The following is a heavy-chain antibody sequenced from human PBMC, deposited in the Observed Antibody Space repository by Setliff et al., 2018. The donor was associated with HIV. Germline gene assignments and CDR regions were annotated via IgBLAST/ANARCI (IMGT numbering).Heavy chain of an antibody. CDR3: ARLDSSSWRLDY. D-gene: IGHD6-13*01. V-gene: IGHV4-34*01. Sequence: SETLSLTCAVYGGSFSGYYWSWIRQPPGKGLEWIGEINHSGSTNYNPSLKSRVTISVDTSENQFSLKLSSVTAADTAVYYCARLDSSSWRLDYWGQGTLVTVSS. CDR2: INHSGST. CDR1: GGSFSGYY. J-gene: IGHJ4*02.